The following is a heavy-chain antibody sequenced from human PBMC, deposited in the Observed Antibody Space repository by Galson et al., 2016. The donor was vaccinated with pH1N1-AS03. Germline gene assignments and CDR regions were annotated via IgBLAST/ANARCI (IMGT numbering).Heavy chain of an antibody. J-gene: IGHJ4*02. V-gene: IGHV3-69-1*01. CDR1: GFTFSNYD. D-gene: IGHD7-27*01. CDR3: ARADWGSADY. CDR2: ISSSGTV. Sequence: SLRLSCAASGFTFSNYDMNWVRLAPGKGLEWVSYISSSGTVYYTDSVKGRFTISRDKAKNSLYLQMNSLRADDTAVYYCARADWGSADYWGQGTLVSVSS.